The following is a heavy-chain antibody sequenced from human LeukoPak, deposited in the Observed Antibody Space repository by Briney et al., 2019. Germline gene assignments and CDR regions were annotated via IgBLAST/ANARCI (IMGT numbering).Heavy chain of an antibody. CDR2: IYSSGST. CDR3: ARDTSMVVLGGFDP. D-gene: IGHD3-16*01. Sequence: SETLSLTCIVSGGFMIDYYWSWIRQPPGKGLEWIGYIYSSGSTNYNPSLKSRVTISVDTSKNQFSLKLSSVTAADTAVYYCARDTSMVVLGGFDPWGQGTLVTVSS. J-gene: IGHJ5*02. CDR1: GGFMIDYY. V-gene: IGHV4-59*01.